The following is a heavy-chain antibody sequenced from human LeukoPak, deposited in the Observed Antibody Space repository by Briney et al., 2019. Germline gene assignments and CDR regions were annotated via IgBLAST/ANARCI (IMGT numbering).Heavy chain of an antibody. D-gene: IGHD6-13*01. J-gene: IGHJ4*02. Sequence: KPSVTLSLTCTVSGGSISSHYWSWIRPPPGKGLEWIGYIYYSGSTNYNPSLKSRVTISVDTSKNQFSLKLSSVTAADTAVYYCARRYSSSWYYFDYWGQGTLVTVSS. V-gene: IGHV4-59*08. CDR1: GGSISSHY. CDR3: ARRYSSSWYYFDY. CDR2: IYYSGST.